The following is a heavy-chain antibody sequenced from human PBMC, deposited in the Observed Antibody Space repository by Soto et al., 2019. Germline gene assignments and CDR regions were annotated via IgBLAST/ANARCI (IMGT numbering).Heavy chain of an antibody. V-gene: IGHV3-11*01. CDR3: ARDRFAPRFFGL. J-gene: IGHJ3*01. CDR1: GFSFSDYY. Sequence: QVRLVESGGGLVKPGGSLRLSCAASGFSFSDYYMAWSRQAPGKGLEWISFISNSGSDIYYADSVKGRFTISRDNAMNSLYLQMSSLRAEDTALYYCARDRFAPRFFGLWGHGTMVTVSS. D-gene: IGHD3-3*01. CDR2: ISNSGSDI.